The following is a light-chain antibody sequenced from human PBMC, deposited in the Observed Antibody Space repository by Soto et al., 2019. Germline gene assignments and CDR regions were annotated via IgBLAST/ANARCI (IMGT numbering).Light chain of an antibody. J-gene: IGKJ1*01. V-gene: IGKV3-15*01. CDR3: QQYNNWPLT. Sequence: EIMMTQSPATLSVSPGERATLSCRASQSVSSKLAWYQQKPGQAPRLLIYGASTRATGIPARFSGSGSGTEFTLTISSLQSEDFAVYYCQQYNNWPLTFGQGTKVEIK. CDR1: QSVSSK. CDR2: GAS.